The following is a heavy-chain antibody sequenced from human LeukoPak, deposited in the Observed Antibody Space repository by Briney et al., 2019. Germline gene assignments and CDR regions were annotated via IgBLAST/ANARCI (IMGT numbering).Heavy chain of an antibody. CDR1: GFTFGSYG. CDR2: ISYDGSNK. V-gene: IGHV3-30*03. CDR3: ASNGAVAGTYDY. Sequence: GGSLRLSCAASGFTFGSYGMHWVRQAPGKGLEWVAVISYDGSNKYYADSVKGRFTISRDNSKNTLYLQMNSLRAEDTAVYYCASNGAVAGTYDYWGQGTLVTVSS. D-gene: IGHD6-19*01. J-gene: IGHJ4*02.